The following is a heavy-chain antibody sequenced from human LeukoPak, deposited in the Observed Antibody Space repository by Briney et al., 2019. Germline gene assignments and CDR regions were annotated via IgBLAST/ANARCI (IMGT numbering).Heavy chain of an antibody. CDR2: IYYSGST. CDR3: ARRHSYNWFDP. V-gene: IGHV4-61*08. CDR1: GGSISSGDYY. J-gene: IGHJ5*02. Sequence: PSETLSLTCTVSGGSISSGDYYWSWIRQPPGKGLEWIGYIYYSGSTNYNPSLKSRVTMSVDTSKNQFSLKLSSVTAADTAVYYCARRHSYNWFDPWGQGTLVTVSS. D-gene: IGHD6-6*01.